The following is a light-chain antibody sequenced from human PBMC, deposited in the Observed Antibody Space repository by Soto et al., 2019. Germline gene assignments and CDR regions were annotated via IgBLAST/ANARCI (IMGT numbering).Light chain of an antibody. Sequence: QSALTQPASVSGSPGQSITISCTGTSSDVGSYKLVSWYQQHPGGKAPKLMICEVSKRPSGVSNRFSGSKSGNTASLTISGLQAEDEADYYCCSYAGSSTYVFGTGTKLTVL. J-gene: IGLJ1*01. CDR3: CSYAGSSTYV. V-gene: IGLV2-23*02. CDR1: SSDVGSYKL. CDR2: EVS.